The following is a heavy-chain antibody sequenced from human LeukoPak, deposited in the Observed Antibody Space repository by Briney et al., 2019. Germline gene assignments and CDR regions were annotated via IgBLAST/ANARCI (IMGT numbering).Heavy chain of an antibody. V-gene: IGHV1-18*01. CDR1: GYTFTSYG. CDR2: ISAYNGNT. Sequence: ASVKVSCKASGYTFTSYGISWVRQAPGQGLEWMGWISAYNGNTNYAQKLQGRVTMTTDTSTSTAYMELRSLRSDDTAVYYCARDGGSDYYDSSGYYSYFDYWGQGTLVTVSS. J-gene: IGHJ4*02. D-gene: IGHD3-22*01. CDR3: ARDGGSDYYDSSGYYSYFDY.